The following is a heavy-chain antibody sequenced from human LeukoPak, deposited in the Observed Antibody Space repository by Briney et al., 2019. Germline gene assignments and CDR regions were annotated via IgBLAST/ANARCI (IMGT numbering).Heavy chain of an antibody. D-gene: IGHD3-10*01. CDR3: AREGGFGTQPFYYGMDV. V-gene: IGHV1-69*04. CDR1: GGTFSSYA. Sequence: ASVKVSCKASGGTFSSYAISWVRQAPGQGLEWMGRIIPILGIANYAQKFQGRVTITADKSTSTAYMELSSLRSEDTAVYYCAREGGFGTQPFYYGMDVWGQGTTVTVSS. CDR2: IIPILGIA. J-gene: IGHJ6*02.